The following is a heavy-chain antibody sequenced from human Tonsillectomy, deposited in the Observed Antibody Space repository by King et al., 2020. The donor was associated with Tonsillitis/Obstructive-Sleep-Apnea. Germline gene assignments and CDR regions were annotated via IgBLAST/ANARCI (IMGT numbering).Heavy chain of an antibody. J-gene: IGHJ4*02. D-gene: IGHD4-17*01. CDR3: AHLTSGDYTYYFDY. CDR1: GFSLSTSGVG. Sequence: ITLKESCPTLVKPTQTLTLTCTFSGFSLSTSGVGVGWIRQPPGKALEWLALIYWDDDKRYSPSLKSRLTITKDTSKNQVVLTMTNMDPVDTATYYCAHLTSGDYTYYFDYWGQGTLVTVSS. V-gene: IGHV2-5*02. CDR2: IYWDDDK.